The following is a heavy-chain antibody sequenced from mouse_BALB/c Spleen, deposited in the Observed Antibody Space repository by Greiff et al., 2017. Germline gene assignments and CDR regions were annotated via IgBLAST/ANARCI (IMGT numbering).Heavy chain of an antibody. CDR2: ISYSGST. CDR3: ARSGYDPYYAMDY. D-gene: IGHD2-14*01. J-gene: IGHJ4*01. CDR1: GDSITSGY. V-gene: IGHV3-8*02. Sequence: VQLQQSGPSLVKPSQTLSLTCSVTGDSITSGYWNWIRKFPGNKLEYMGYISYSGSTYYNPSLKSRISITRDTSKNQYYLQLNSVTTEDTATYYCARSGYDPYYAMDYWGQGTSVTVSS.